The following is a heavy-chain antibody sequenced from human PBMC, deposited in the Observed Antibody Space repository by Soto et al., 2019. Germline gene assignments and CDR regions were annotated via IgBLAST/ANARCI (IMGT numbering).Heavy chain of an antibody. V-gene: IGHV3-30-3*01. Sequence: GGSLRLSCAASGFTFSSYAMHWVRQAPGKGLEWVAVISYEGSNKDYADSGKGRFTISRDNSKNTLYLKMNSLSAEDTAVYYSASPYYPYCSGGSCYTPLLDYWGQGTLVTVSS. D-gene: IGHD2-15*01. CDR2: ISYEGSNK. CDR3: ASPYYPYCSGGSCYTPLLDY. CDR1: GFTFSSYA. J-gene: IGHJ4*02.